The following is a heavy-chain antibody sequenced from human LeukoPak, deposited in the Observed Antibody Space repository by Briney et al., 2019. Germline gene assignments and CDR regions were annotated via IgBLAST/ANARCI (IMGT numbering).Heavy chain of an antibody. Sequence: PLETLSLTCTVSGGSISSYYWSWIRQPPGKGLEWIGYIYYSGSTNYNPSLKSRVTISVDTSKNQFSLKLSSVTAADTAVYYCARHSTASGYLNYFDYWGQGTLVTVSS. CDR1: GGSISSYY. D-gene: IGHD1-1*01. J-gene: IGHJ4*02. CDR2: IYYSGST. V-gene: IGHV4-59*08. CDR3: ARHSTASGYLNYFDY.